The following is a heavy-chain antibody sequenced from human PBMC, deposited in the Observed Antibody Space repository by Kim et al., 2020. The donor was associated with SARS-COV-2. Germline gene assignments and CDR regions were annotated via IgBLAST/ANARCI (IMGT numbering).Heavy chain of an antibody. Sequence: SLKGRFTISRDNSKNTLYLQMNSLRAGDTAVYYCASLQGIAGQWGACDIWGQGTMVTVSS. V-gene: IGHV3-53*01. J-gene: IGHJ3*02. D-gene: IGHD6-13*01. CDR3: ASLQGIAGQWGACDI.